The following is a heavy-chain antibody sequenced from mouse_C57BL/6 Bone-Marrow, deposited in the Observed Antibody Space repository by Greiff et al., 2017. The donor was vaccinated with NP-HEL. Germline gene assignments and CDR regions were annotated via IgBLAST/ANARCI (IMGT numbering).Heavy chain of an antibody. CDR2: IRNKANGYTT. CDR3: ARSIYYDYADDPFYAMDY. Sequence: EVKLVESGGGLVQPGGSLSLSCAASGFTFTNYYMSWVRQPPGKALEWLGFIRNKANGYTTEYSASVKGRFTISRDKFQSILYLQMNALRAEDSATYYCARSIYYDYADDPFYAMDYWGQGTSVTVSS. D-gene: IGHD2-4*01. CDR1: GFTFTNYY. J-gene: IGHJ4*01. V-gene: IGHV7-3*01.